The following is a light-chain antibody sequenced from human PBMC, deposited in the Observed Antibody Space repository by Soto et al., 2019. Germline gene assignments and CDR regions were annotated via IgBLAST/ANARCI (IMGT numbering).Light chain of an antibody. Sequence: DIQMTQSPSTLSASVGDRVTITCRASQSISSWLAWYQQKPGKAPKLLSYKASSLESGVPSRFSGSGSGTAFTLTISSLQTDDFATYYCQQYNSYSYTFGQGTKLEIK. J-gene: IGKJ2*01. V-gene: IGKV1-5*03. CDR1: QSISSW. CDR2: KAS. CDR3: QQYNSYSYT.